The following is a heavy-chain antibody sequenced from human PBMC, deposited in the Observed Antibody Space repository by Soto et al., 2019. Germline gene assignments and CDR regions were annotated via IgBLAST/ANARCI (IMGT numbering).Heavy chain of an antibody. CDR1: GGSISSYY. CDR3: ARTNSSGWSTPSFSFDY. Sequence: TSETLSLTCTVSGGSISSYYWSWIRQPPGKGLEWIGYIYYSGSTNYNPSLKSRVTISVDTSKNQFSLKLSSVTAADTAVYYCARTNSSGWSTPSFSFDYWGQGTLVTVSS. D-gene: IGHD6-19*01. CDR2: IYYSGST. V-gene: IGHV4-59*08. J-gene: IGHJ4*02.